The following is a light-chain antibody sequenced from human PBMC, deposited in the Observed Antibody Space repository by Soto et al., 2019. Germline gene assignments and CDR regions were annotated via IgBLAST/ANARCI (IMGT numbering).Light chain of an antibody. CDR3: SSYTSSSTSWR. J-gene: IGLJ2*01. CDR1: SSDVGGYNY. CDR2: DVS. V-gene: IGLV2-14*01. Sequence: QSALTQPASVSGSPGQSITISCTGTSSDVGGYNYVSWYQQHPGKAPKLMIYDVSNRPSGVSNRFSGSKSGNTASLTISGLQAEDEADYYCSSYTSSSTSWRFGGGTKLTVL.